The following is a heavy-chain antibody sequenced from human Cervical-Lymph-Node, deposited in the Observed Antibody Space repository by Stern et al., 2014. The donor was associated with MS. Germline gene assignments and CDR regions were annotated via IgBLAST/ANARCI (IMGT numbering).Heavy chain of an antibody. CDR1: GYNFSNHW. Sequence: VQLVQSGAEVKKPGESLRISCEGSGYNFSNHWIAWVRQMPGKGLEWMGIIYPGDSDTRYSPSFQGQVTISAAKSINTPYLQWSSLKASDTAIFYCARLDFTNYVGFDPWGQGTLVTVSS. CDR2: IYPGDSDT. CDR3: ARLDFTNYVGFDP. D-gene: IGHD4-11*01. V-gene: IGHV5-51*03. J-gene: IGHJ5*02.